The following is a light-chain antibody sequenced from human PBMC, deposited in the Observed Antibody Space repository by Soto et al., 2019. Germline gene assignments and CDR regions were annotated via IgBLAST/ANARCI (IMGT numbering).Light chain of an antibody. V-gene: IGKV1-17*01. J-gene: IGKJ1*01. CDR3: LQQDSYPQT. CDR2: AVS. Sequence: DIQMTQSPSSLSASVGDRVTITCRASQGIRNDLAWYQQKPGKAHKRLIYAVSSLQSGVPSRFSGSESGTEFTLAISSLQPEDFATYYSLQQDSYPQTFGHGPKVEIK. CDR1: QGIRND.